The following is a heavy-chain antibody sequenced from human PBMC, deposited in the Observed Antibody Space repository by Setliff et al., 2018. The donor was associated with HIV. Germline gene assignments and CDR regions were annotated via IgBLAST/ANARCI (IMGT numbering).Heavy chain of an antibody. CDR2: IYYSGTA. CDR1: GGTISSSDYY. CDR3: ARGESTTWDLAEYFQH. J-gene: IGHJ1*01. Sequence: KPSETLSLTCTVSGGTISSSDYYWGWIRQPPGKGLEWIGSIYYSGTAYFNPSLKSRITISVDTSKNQFSLKLGFVTAADTAVYYCARGESTTWDLAEYFQHWGHGTLVTVSS. V-gene: IGHV4-39*07. D-gene: IGHD1-1*01.